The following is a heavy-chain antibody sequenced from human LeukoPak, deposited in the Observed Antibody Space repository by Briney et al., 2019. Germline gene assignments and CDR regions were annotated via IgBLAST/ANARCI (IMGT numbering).Heavy chain of an antibody. D-gene: IGHD5-18*01. CDR1: GFTFSSYA. CDR3: AKDSYTVMVIDAFDI. V-gene: IGHV3-23*01. J-gene: IGHJ3*02. CDR2: ISGSGDST. Sequence: GGSLRLSCAASGFTFSSYAMSWVRQAPGKGLEWVSAISGSGDSTYYADSVKGRFTISRDNSKNTLYLQMNSPRAEDTAVYYCAKDSYTVMVIDAFDIWGQGTMVTVSS.